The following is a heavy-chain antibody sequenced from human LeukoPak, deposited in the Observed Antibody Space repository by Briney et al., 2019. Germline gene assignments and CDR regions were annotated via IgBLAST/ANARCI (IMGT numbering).Heavy chain of an antibody. CDR2: INPNSGGT. CDR3: ARENDGGGLSTYFDY. Sequence: ASVKVSCKASGYTFSDSYMYWMRQAPGQGLEWMGWINPNSGGTNYAQKFQGWVTMTRDTSISTAYMELSRLRSDDTAVYYCARENDGGGLSTYFDYWGQGTLVTVSS. D-gene: IGHD1-1*01. J-gene: IGHJ4*02. V-gene: IGHV1-2*04. CDR1: GYTFSDSY.